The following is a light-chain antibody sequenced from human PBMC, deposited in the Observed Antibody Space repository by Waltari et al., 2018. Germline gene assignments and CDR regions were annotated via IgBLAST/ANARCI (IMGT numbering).Light chain of an antibody. CDR1: LSNIGTHY. CDR2: LTQ. Sequence: QSVLTQPPSASGTPGQSVTISCSGSLSNIGTHYVYWYQQLPGTAPKLLIYLTQRRPSGVPDRCSASKSGTSASLAISGLRFEDEGDYYCATRDEGPTVVFGGGTKVTVL. V-gene: IGLV1-47*01. J-gene: IGLJ2*01. CDR3: ATRDEGPTVV.